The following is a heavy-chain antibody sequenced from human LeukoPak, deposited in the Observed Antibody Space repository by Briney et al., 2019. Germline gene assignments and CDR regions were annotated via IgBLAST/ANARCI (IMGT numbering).Heavy chain of an antibody. CDR3: AREKGGDGYRGGAFDI. Sequence: ASVKVSCKASGGTFSSYAISWVRQAPGQGLEWMGGIIPIFGTANYAQKFQGRVTITTDESTSTAYMELSSLRSEDTAVYYCAREKGGDGYRGGAFDIWGQGTMVTVSS. CDR1: GGTFSSYA. D-gene: IGHD5-24*01. CDR2: IIPIFGTA. V-gene: IGHV1-69*05. J-gene: IGHJ3*02.